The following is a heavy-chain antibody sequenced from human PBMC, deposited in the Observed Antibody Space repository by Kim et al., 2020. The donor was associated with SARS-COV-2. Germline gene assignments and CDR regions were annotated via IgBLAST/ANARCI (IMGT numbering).Heavy chain of an antibody. Sequence: GGSLRLSCAASGFPFSNFAMSWVRQAPGKGLEWVSTIRTNVGSTFYADSVKGRFTISRDNSKNTLYLQMDSLRADDTAVYYCAKHIGYDYWGQGTVVTVSS. CDR2: IRTNVGST. V-gene: IGHV3-23*01. CDR1: GFPFSNFA. J-gene: IGHJ4*02. D-gene: IGHD2-21*01. CDR3: AKHIGYDY.